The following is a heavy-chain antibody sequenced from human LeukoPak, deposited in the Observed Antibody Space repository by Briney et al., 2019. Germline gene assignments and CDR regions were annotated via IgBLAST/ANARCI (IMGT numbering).Heavy chain of an antibody. CDR2: ISGSAIGT. CDR1: GFTFSSYG. D-gene: IGHD2-2*01. J-gene: IGHJ6*02. CDR3: AKLPRIVVVPAAIHMDV. Sequence: GGSLRLSCAPAGFTFSSYGMNWVRQAPGKGLEWVSAISGSAIGTYYPDSVKGRFSISRDNSKNTLYLQMNSLRAEDTAVYYCAKLPRIVVVPAAIHMDVWGQGTTVTVSS. V-gene: IGHV3-23*01.